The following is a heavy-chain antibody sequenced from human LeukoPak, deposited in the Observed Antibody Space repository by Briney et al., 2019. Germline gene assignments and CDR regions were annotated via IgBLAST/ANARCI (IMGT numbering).Heavy chain of an antibody. V-gene: IGHV4-59*01. D-gene: IGHD6-13*01. CDR3: ARNLGGSSWVFDY. J-gene: IGHJ4*02. CDR1: GGSINYYY. Sequence: SETLSLTCTVSGGSINYYYWSWIRQPPGKGLEWIGYIYYSGSTNYNPSLKSRATISVDTSKNQFSLKLSSVTAADTAVYYCARNLGGSSWVFDYWGQGTLVTVSS. CDR2: IYYSGST.